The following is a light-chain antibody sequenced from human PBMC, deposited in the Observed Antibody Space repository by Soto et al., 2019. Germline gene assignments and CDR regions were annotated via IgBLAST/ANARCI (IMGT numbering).Light chain of an antibody. J-gene: IGKJ3*01. V-gene: IGKV3-20*01. CDR1: QSVAANY. CDR2: GES. CDR3: HQYGTAPLT. Sequence: EVVLTQSPGTLSVSPGESATLSCRASQSVAANYLAWYQQKSGQAPRILIYGESSRATGIPDRLSGSGSGTDLNLTISRLEPEDFSVYYCHQYGTAPLTCGPGTKVDIK.